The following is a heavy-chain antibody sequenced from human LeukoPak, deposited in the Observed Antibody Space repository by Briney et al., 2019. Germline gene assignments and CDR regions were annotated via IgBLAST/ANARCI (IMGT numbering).Heavy chain of an antibody. Sequence: GGSLRLSCTSSQLTFNRYVMAWVRQAPGKGLEWVSTISASGGTTYYADSVQGRYTISRDNSKNTLYLQMNSLRAEDTAVYYCAKDRRDIVVVVAATPMRKFAFDIWGQGTMVTVSS. J-gene: IGHJ3*02. CDR1: QLTFNRYV. V-gene: IGHV3-23*01. D-gene: IGHD2-15*01. CDR2: ISASGGTT. CDR3: AKDRRDIVVVVAATPMRKFAFDI.